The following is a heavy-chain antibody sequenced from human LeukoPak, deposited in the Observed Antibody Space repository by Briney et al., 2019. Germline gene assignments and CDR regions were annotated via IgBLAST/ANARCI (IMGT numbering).Heavy chain of an antibody. Sequence: SETLSLTCTVSDYSISSGYYWGWIRQSPGKGLEWIGTIYHSGSAYYNPSLKSRVTISVDTSKNQFSLRLTSVTAADTAVYYCATGSTWNVFDYWGQGTLVTVSS. CDR1: DYSISSGYY. D-gene: IGHD6-13*01. CDR3: ATGSTWNVFDY. V-gene: IGHV4-38-2*02. CDR2: IYHSGSA. J-gene: IGHJ4*02.